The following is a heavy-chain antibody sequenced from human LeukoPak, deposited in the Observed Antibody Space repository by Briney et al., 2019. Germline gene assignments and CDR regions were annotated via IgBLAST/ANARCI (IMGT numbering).Heavy chain of an antibody. J-gene: IGHJ4*02. CDR3: ARGVGYCSGGSCYEVYDY. CDR1: GYSFTSYW. V-gene: IGHV5-51*01. Sequence: GESLKISCKGSGYSFTSYWIGWVRQMPGKGLEGVGIIYPGDSDTRYSPSFQGQVTISADKSISTAYLQWSSLKASDTAMYYCARGVGYCSGGSCYEVYDYWGQGTLVTVSS. D-gene: IGHD2-15*01. CDR2: IYPGDSDT.